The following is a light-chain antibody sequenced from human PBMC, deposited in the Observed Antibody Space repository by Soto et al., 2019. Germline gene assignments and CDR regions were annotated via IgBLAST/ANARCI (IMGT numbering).Light chain of an antibody. CDR2: NDD. V-gene: IGLV1-44*01. J-gene: IGLJ1*01. Sequence: QSVLTQSPSASGTPGQRITIYCSGSTSSIGSNAVNWYQQFPGTAPTFLIYNDDQRPSGVPDRFSGSKSGTSASPAISGLHSEDDADYYCSTWDDSLNALVFGTGTKLTVL. CDR3: STWDDSLNALV. CDR1: TSSIGSNA.